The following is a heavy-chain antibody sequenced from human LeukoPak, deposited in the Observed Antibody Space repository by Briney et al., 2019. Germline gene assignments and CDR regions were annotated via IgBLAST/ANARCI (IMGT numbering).Heavy chain of an antibody. CDR3: ARDRLGFYYFDY. J-gene: IGHJ4*02. V-gene: IGHV1-69*04. CDR1: GGTFSSYA. D-gene: IGHD3-16*01. CDR2: IIPILGIA. Sequence: SVKVSCKASGGTFSSYAISRVRQAPGPGLEWMGRIIPILGIANYEQKFQGRGTITADKSTSTAYMELSSLRSEDTAVYYCARDRLGFYYFDYWGQGTLVTVSS.